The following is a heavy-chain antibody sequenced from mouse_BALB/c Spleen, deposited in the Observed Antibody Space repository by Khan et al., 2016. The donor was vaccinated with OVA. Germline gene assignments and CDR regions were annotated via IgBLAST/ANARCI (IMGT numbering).Heavy chain of an antibody. CDR3: GSHYYGKNYFDY. J-gene: IGHJ2*01. CDR2: ISSGSSTI. CDR1: GFTFSSFG. Sequence: EVELVESGGGLVQPGGSRKLSCAASGFTFSSFGMHWVRQAPEKGLEWVAYISSGSSTIYYADTVKGRFTISRDNPKTTLFLTMTSLRSVDTAMYYCGSHYYGKNYFDYWGQSTTLTVSS. V-gene: IGHV5-17*02. D-gene: IGHD1-1*01.